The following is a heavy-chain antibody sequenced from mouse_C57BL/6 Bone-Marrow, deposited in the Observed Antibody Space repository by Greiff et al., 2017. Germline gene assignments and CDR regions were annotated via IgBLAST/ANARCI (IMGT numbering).Heavy chain of an antibody. CDR2: IDPENGDT. CDR1: GFNIKDDY. D-gene: IGHD2-4*01. J-gene: IGHJ4*01. Sequence: EVKLMESGAELVRPGASVKLSCTASGFNIKDDYMHWVKQRPEQGLEWIGWIDPENGDTEYASKFQGKATITADTSSTTAYVKLSSLASKDTAVYYCTARAAYDYDPFYAMDYWGQGTSVTVSS. CDR3: TARAAYDYDPFYAMDY. V-gene: IGHV14-4*01.